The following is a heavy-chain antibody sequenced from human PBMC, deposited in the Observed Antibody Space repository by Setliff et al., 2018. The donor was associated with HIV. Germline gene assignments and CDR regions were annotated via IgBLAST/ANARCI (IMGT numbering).Heavy chain of an antibody. CDR1: GYTFTGYF. J-gene: IGHJ4*02. CDR3: VRQATFGGRIDY. V-gene: IGHV1-2*06. CDR2: INPNSGGP. D-gene: IGHD3-16*01. Sequence: ASVKVSCKASGYTFTGYFIHWVRQAPGQGLEWVGRINPNSGGPSYAQKFQGRVTMTRDTSISVADMELSGLRSDDTAIYFCVRQATFGGRIDYWGQGTLVTVSS.